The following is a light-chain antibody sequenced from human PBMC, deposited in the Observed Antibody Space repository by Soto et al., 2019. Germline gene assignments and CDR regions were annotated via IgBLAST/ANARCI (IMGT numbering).Light chain of an antibody. CDR2: DAS. V-gene: IGKV3-11*01. J-gene: IGKJ4*01. Sequence: EILLTQSPATLSSSPGEGATLSCRASQSVGSYLAWYQQKPGQAPRLLIYDASIMATGIPARFSGSGSGTDFTLTITILEPESVEVYTCQHRSNWPPALTFGGGTKVEIK. CDR3: QHRSNWPPALT. CDR1: QSVGSY.